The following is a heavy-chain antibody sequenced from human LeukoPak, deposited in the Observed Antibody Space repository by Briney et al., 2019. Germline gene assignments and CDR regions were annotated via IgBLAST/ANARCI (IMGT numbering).Heavy chain of an antibody. V-gene: IGHV1-18*01. D-gene: IGHD2-2*01. J-gene: IGHJ4*02. CDR3: ARDCGSTSCHEFRY. Sequence: GASVKDSCKASGYTFTNYSISWVRQAPGQGLEWMGWISAYNGNTNYAQKLQGRVTMTTDTSTSTAYMELRSLRSDDKAVYYCARDCGSTSCHEFRYWGQGTLVTVSS. CDR2: ISAYNGNT. CDR1: GYTFTNYS.